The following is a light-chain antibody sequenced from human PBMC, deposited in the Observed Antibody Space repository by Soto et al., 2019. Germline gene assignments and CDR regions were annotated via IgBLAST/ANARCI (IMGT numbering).Light chain of an antibody. CDR1: QSISSW. J-gene: IGKJ1*01. CDR2: AAS. V-gene: IGKV1-39*01. Sequence: DIQMTQSPSTLSASVVDSVTITCMASQSISSWLAWYQQKPGKPPRLLIYAASSLQSGVPSRFSGSGSGTDFTLTIISLQPEDFATYSCQQSYNSPQTFGQGTKVDIK. CDR3: QQSYNSPQT.